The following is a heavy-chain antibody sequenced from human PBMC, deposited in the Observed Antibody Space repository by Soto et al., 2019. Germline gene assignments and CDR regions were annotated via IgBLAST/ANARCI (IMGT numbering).Heavy chain of an antibody. CDR2: IYYSGST. J-gene: IGHJ4*02. Sequence: SETLSLTCTVSGDSISSGDYYWSWIRQPPGKGLEWIGYIYYSGSTYYNPSLKSRVTMSVDTSKNQFSLKLNSVTAADTAVYYCARGYNWNYGRRAGSLLFDYWGQGILVTVSS. V-gene: IGHV4-30-4*01. CDR3: ARGYNWNYGRRAGSLLFDY. D-gene: IGHD1-7*01. CDR1: GDSISSGDYY.